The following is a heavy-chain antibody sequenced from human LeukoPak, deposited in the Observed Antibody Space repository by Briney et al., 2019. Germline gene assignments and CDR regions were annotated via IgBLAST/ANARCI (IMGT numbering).Heavy chain of an antibody. Sequence: GGSLRLSCEASGFTFSNCGMHWVRQAPGKGLEWVAVISYDGSNRYYEDSVKGRFTVSRDNSKNTLYLQMNSLRAEDTAVYYCAKPIMTTVTTLGLYFDYWGQGALVTVSS. V-gene: IGHV3-30*18. CDR1: GFTFSNCG. CDR2: ISYDGSNR. J-gene: IGHJ4*02. D-gene: IGHD4-17*01. CDR3: AKPIMTTVTTLGLYFDY.